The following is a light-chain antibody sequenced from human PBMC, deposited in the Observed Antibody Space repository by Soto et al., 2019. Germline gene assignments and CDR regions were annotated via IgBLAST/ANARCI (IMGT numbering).Light chain of an antibody. V-gene: IGKV3-15*01. CDR1: QSVGST. Sequence: EIVMTQSPATLSVSPGERATLSCRASQSVGSTLAWYQQKPGQAPRLLIYGASTRATGIPARFSGSGSGTEFTLTISSLQPDDFATYYCQQYDEYPWTFGQGTKVDIK. CDR2: GAS. CDR3: QQYDEYPWT. J-gene: IGKJ1*01.